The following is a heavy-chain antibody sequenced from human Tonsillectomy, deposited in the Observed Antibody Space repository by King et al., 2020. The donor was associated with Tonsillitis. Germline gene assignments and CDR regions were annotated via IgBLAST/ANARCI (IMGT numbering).Heavy chain of an antibody. CDR1: GFTFSTYG. D-gene: IGHD5-12*01. V-gene: IGHV3-33*05. CDR2: ISYDGSNR. Sequence: VQLVESGGGVVQPGRSLTISCAASGFTFSTYGMHWVRQAPGKGLEWVAVISYDGSNRYYADSVKGRFTMSRDNSKNTLYLYLQMNSLRAEDTAVYYCGRGGGAYDFDSWGQGTLVTVSS. CDR3: GRGGGAYDFDS. J-gene: IGHJ4*02.